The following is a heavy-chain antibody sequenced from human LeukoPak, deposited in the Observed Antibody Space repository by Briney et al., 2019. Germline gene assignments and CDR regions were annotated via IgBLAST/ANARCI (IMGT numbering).Heavy chain of an antibody. CDR3: ARAPYDFWSGYQEYFQH. CDR1: GFSFDDYG. J-gene: IGHJ1*01. Sequence: GGPLRLSCAASGFSFDDYGVNWVRHVPGKGLEWVAGINWNGARTHYADSVKGRFTISRDNTKNSLYLQMNSLRDEDTAVYYCARAPYDFWSGYQEYFQHWGQGTLVTVSS. CDR2: INWNGART. D-gene: IGHD3-3*01. V-gene: IGHV3-20*04.